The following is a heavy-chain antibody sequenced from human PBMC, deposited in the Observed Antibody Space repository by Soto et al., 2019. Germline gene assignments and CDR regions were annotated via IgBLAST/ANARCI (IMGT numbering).Heavy chain of an antibody. CDR2: ISGSGDST. CDR1: GFTFSSYA. Sequence: GGSLRLSCVASGFTFSSYAMNWVRQAPGKGLEWVSVISGSGDSTYYADSVKGRFTISRDNSKNTLYLQMNSLRTEDTAVYYCARRGPGTYFDYWGQGTLVTVSS. D-gene: IGHD6-13*01. J-gene: IGHJ4*02. CDR3: ARRGPGTYFDY. V-gene: IGHV3-23*01.